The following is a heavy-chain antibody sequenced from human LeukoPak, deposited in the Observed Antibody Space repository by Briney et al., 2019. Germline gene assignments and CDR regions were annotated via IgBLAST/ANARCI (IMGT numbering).Heavy chain of an antibody. Sequence: GASVKVSCKASGYTFTSNDINWVRQATGQGLEWMGWMTPINGKTGYAQRFQGRVTMTRNTSINTAYMEVSSLRSEDTAVYYCARVLMGSGSRGAFDIWGQGTMVTVSS. D-gene: IGHD3-10*01. CDR2: MTPINGKT. CDR1: GYTFTSND. V-gene: IGHV1-8*01. J-gene: IGHJ3*02. CDR3: ARVLMGSGSRGAFDI.